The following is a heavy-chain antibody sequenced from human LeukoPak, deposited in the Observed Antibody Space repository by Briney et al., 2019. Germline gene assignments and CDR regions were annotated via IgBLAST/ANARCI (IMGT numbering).Heavy chain of an antibody. CDR3: ASSRSGWIYFDY. D-gene: IGHD6-19*01. CDR1: GFTFRSYA. J-gene: IGHJ4*02. CDR2: ISYDGNNK. V-gene: IGHV3-30*15. Sequence: GGSLRLSCAASGFTFRSYAMHWVRQAPGKGLEWVAVISYDGNNKYYADSVKGRFTISRDNSKNTLYLQMSSLRVEDTAVYYCASSRSGWIYFDYWGQGTLVTVSS.